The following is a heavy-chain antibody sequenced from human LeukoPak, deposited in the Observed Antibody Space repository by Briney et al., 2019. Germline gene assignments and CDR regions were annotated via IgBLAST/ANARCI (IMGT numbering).Heavy chain of an antibody. CDR3: ARVAAAGTATDY. J-gene: IGHJ4*02. CDR2: IIPIFGTA. V-gene: IGHV1-69*13. D-gene: IGHD6-13*01. CDR1: GGTFSSYA. Sequence: ASVKVSCKASGGTFSSYAISWVRQAPGQGLEWMGGIIPIFGTANYAQKFQGRVTITADESTSTAYMELSSLRSEDTAVYYCARVAAAGTATDYWGQGTLVTVSS.